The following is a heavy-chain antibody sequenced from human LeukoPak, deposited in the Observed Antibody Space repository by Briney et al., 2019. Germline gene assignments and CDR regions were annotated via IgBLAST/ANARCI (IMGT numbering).Heavy chain of an antibody. CDR3: ARYSTPTVTSPREYFQH. CDR2: INPRGGST. J-gene: IGHJ1*01. Sequence: ASVKVSCKASGYTFTSYYMHLVRQAPGQGLEWMGIINPRGGSTSYAQKFQGRVTMTRDTSTSTAYIELSSLRSEDTAVYYCARYSTPTVTSPREYFQHWGQGTLVTVSS. V-gene: IGHV1-46*01. CDR1: GYTFTSYY. D-gene: IGHD4-17*01.